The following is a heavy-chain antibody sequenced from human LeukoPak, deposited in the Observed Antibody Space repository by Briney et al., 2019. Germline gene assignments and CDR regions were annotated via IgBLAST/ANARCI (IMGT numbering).Heavy chain of an antibody. V-gene: IGHV3-23*01. J-gene: IGHJ4*02. CDR2: ISGSGETT. CDR3: ATMEAVANPEGFDY. D-gene: IGHD6-19*01. CDR1: GFTFDDYA. Sequence: GGSLRLSCAASGFTFDDYAMHWVRQAPGKGLEWVSVISGSGETTYYADSVKGRFTISRDNSKNTVYLQMNSLRAEDTAIYYCATMEAVANPEGFDYWGQGTLVTVSS.